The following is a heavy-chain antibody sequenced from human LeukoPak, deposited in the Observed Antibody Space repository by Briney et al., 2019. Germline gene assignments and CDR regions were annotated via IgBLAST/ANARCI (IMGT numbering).Heavy chain of an antibody. CDR2: IYYSGST. CDR3: ARRPYGSGSYYLDY. Sequence: SETLSLTCTVSGGSISSYYWSWIRQPPGKGLEWIGYIYYSGSTNYNPSLKSRVTISVDTSKNQFSLKLSSVTAADTAVYYCARRPYGSGSYYLDYWGQGTLVTVSS. J-gene: IGHJ4*02. D-gene: IGHD3-10*01. CDR1: GGSISSYY. V-gene: IGHV4-59*08.